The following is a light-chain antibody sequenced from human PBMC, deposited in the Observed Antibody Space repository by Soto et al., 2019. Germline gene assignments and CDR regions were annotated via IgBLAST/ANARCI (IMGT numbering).Light chain of an antibody. CDR1: QSVSSSY. V-gene: IGKV3-20*01. J-gene: IGKJ1*01. Sequence: EIVLTQSPGTLSLSPGERATLSCRASQSVSSSYLAWYQQKPGQAPRLLIYGAYTRATGIPARFSGSGSGTDFTLTISRLEPEDFAVYYCQQYGSSGTFGQGTKVDI. CDR3: QQYGSSGT. CDR2: GAY.